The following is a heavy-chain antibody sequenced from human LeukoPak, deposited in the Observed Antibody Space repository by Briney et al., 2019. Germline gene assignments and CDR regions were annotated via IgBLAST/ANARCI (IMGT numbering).Heavy chain of an antibody. CDR1: GYSFTSYW. CDR2: IYPGDSDT. CDR3: ARREDYYGSGSYSDY. D-gene: IGHD3-10*01. Sequence: GESLKISCKGSGYSFTSYWIGWVRQLPGKGLEWMGIIYPGDSDTRYSPSFQGQVTTSADKSISTAYLQWSSLKASDTAMYYCARREDYYGSGSYSDYWGQGTLVTVSS. J-gene: IGHJ4*02. V-gene: IGHV5-51*01.